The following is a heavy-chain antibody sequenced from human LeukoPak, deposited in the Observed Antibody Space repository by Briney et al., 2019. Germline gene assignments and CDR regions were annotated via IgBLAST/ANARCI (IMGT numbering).Heavy chain of an antibody. D-gene: IGHD2/OR15-2a*01. Sequence: APVKVSCKASGYTFTSYAVHWVRQAPGQRLEWMGWINAGNGNTKYSQKFQGRVTITRDTSASTAYMELSSLRSEDTAVYYCARAYFAPEIRFYFDYWGQGTLVTVSS. CDR2: INAGNGNT. CDR3: ARAYFAPEIRFYFDY. CDR1: GYTFTSYA. J-gene: IGHJ4*02. V-gene: IGHV1-3*01.